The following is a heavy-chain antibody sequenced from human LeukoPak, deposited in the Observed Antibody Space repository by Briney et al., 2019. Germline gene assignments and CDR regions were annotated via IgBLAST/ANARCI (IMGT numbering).Heavy chain of an antibody. CDR1: GFTFSSYS. Sequence: GGSLRLSCAASGFTFSSYSMNWVRQAPGKGLEWVSSISSSSSYIYYADSVKGRFTISRDNAKNSLYLQMNSLRAEDTAVYYCARPKGPMGGFYFDYWGQGTLVTVSS. D-gene: IGHD3-16*01. CDR2: ISSSSSYI. J-gene: IGHJ4*02. CDR3: ARPKGPMGGFYFDY. V-gene: IGHV3-21*01.